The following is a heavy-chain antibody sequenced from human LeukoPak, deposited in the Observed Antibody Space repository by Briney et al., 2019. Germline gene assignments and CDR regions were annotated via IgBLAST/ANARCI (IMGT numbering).Heavy chain of an antibody. V-gene: IGHV3-7*05. Sequence: GGSLRLSCAASGFTFSNFWMSWVRQAPGKGLEWVANINQDGSEIYYVDSVQGRFTISRDNVKNSLCLQMNSLGAEDTAVYYCARRGTSSSWAHFDYWGQGTLVTVSS. CDR1: GFTFSNFW. J-gene: IGHJ4*02. D-gene: IGHD6-13*01. CDR3: ARRGTSSSWAHFDY. CDR2: INQDGSEI.